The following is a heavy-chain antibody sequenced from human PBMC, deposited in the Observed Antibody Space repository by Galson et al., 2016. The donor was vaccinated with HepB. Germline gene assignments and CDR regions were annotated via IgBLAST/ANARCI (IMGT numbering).Heavy chain of an antibody. V-gene: IGHV3-64D*06. J-gene: IGHJ3*02. CDR3: VKEGWELRAGAFDI. Sequence: SLRLSCAASGFTFSNYAMHWVRQAPGKGLEYVSAISSNGGSTYYADSVKGRFTISRDNSKNTLYLQMSSLRPEDTAVYYCVKEGWELRAGAFDIWGQGTMVTVSS. CDR1: GFTFSNYA. CDR2: ISSNGGST. D-gene: IGHD1-26*01.